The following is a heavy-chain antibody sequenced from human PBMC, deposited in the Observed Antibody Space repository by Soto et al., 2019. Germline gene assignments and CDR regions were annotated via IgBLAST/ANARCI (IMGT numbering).Heavy chain of an antibody. CDR1: GGSISSGGYY. CDR3: ASTTQVLRRGAFDI. V-gene: IGHV4-61*08. J-gene: IGHJ3*02. Sequence: SETLSLTCGVSGGSISSGGYYWSWIRQPPGKGLEWIGYIYYSGSTNYNPSLKSRVTISVDTSKNQFSLKLSSVTAADTAVYYCASTTQVLRRGAFDIWGQGTMVTVS. D-gene: IGHD2-15*01. CDR2: IYYSGST.